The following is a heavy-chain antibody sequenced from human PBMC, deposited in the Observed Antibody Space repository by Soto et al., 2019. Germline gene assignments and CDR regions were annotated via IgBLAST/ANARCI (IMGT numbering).Heavy chain of an antibody. D-gene: IGHD3-10*01. J-gene: IGHJ6*04. CDR1: GYSFTSYW. V-gene: IGHV5-51*01. CDR3: ARLRGLKNSWICGIYYYDCGMDV. CDR2: IYPGDSDT. Sequence: GESLKISCKGSGYSFTSYWIGWVRQMPGKGLEWMGIIYPGDSDTRYSPSFQGHVTISADKSISTAYLQWSSLKASDTAMYYCARLRGLKNSWICGIYYYDCGMDVWGKGTRATVS.